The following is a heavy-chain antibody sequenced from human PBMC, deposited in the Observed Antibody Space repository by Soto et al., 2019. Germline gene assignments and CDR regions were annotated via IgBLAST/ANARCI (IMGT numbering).Heavy chain of an antibody. Sequence: QVQLVESGGGVVQPGRSLRLSCAASGFTFSSYGMHWVRQAPGKGLEWVAVISYDGSNKYYADSVKGRFTISRDNSKNTLYLQINSPGAEDTAGYYCATDPSRGVGATALDYWGQGTLVTVSS. V-gene: IGHV3-30*03. CDR1: GFTFSSYG. CDR3: ATDPSRGVGATALDY. CDR2: ISYDGSNK. D-gene: IGHD1-26*01. J-gene: IGHJ4*02.